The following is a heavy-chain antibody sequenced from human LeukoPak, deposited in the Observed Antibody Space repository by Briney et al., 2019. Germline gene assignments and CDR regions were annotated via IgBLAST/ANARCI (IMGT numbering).Heavy chain of an antibody. D-gene: IGHD3-16*01. J-gene: IGHJ6*02. V-gene: IGHV4-59*01. CDR2: IHYSGRA. CDR1: GDSISGSY. Sequence: SETLSLTCTVSGDSISGSYWTWVRQPPGQGLEWIGQIHYSGRADYNPTLKRRITISVDTSKNQMSLTLTSVTASDTAIYYCVKFGVDYDMGVWGQGTTVTVSS. CDR3: VKFGVDYDMGV.